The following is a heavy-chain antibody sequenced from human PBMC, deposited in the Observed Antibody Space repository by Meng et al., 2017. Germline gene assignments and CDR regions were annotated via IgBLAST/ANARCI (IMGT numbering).Heavy chain of an antibody. J-gene: IGHJ5*02. CDR1: GGSISSGGYY. V-gene: IGHV4-31*01. Sequence: QVQLQELGPGLVKPSQTLSLTCTVSGGSISSGGYYWSWIRQHPGKGLEWIGYIYYSGSTYYNPSLKSLVTISVDTSKNQFSLKLSSVTAADTAVYYCARADRRVGSYGPNWFDPWGQGTLVTVSS. CDR2: IYYSGST. CDR3: ARADRRVGSYGPNWFDP. D-gene: IGHD5-18*01.